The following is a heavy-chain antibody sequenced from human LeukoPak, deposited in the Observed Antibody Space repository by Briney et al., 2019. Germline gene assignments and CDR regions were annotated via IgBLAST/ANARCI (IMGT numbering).Heavy chain of an antibody. CDR1: GGSISGYY. D-gene: IGHD3-22*01. CDR3: ARTYYYDSSGYHDAFDI. V-gene: IGHV4-59*01. J-gene: IGHJ3*02. CDR2: IYYSGST. Sequence: SETLSLTCTVSGGSISGYYWSWIRQPPGKGLEWVGYIYYSGSTNYNPSLKSRVTISVDTSKNQFSLKLSSVTAADTAVYYCARTYYYDSSGYHDAFDIWGQGTMVTVSS.